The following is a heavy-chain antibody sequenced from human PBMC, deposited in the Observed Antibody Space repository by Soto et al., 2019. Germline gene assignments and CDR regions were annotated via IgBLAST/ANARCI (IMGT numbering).Heavy chain of an antibody. CDR3: ARARSGYCSSTSCQDIALDY. J-gene: IGHJ4*02. Sequence: LRLSCAASGFTFSSYGMHWVRQAPGKGLEWVAVIWYDGSNKYYADSAKGRFTISRDNSKNTLYLQMNSLRAEDTAVYYCARARSGYCSSTSCQDIALDYWGQGTLVTVSS. CDR1: GFTFSSYG. CDR2: IWYDGSNK. V-gene: IGHV3-33*01. D-gene: IGHD2-2*01.